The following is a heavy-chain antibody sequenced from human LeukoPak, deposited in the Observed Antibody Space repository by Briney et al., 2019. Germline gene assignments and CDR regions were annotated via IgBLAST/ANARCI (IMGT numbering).Heavy chain of an antibody. CDR1: GYTFTGYY. Sequence: ASVKVSCKASGYTFTGYYVHWVRQAPGQGLEWLGWINPNSGGANYAQKFQGRVTMTRDTSISTVYMDLSRLRSDDTAVYYCARDQLVRSVVDGVVAASTRYYAMDVWGQGTTVTVSS. J-gene: IGHJ6*02. CDR2: INPNSGGA. CDR3: ARDQLVRSVVDGVVAASTRYYAMDV. D-gene: IGHD2-2*01. V-gene: IGHV1-2*02.